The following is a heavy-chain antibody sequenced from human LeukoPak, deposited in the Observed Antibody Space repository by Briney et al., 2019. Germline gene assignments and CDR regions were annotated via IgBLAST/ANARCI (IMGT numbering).Heavy chain of an antibody. V-gene: IGHV3-15*01. D-gene: IGHD3-3*01. CDR3: TTGISISGVVVDP. J-gene: IGHJ5*02. CDR2: IKTKTEGETR. CDR1: GFSFSRAW. Sequence: GGSLRLSCVASGFSFSRAWMSWVRQAPGKGLEWVGHIKTKTEGETRGYAAPVKGRFIISRNDSKNTLYLRMDSLKTEDTAVYYCTTGISISGVVVDPWGQGTLVTVSS.